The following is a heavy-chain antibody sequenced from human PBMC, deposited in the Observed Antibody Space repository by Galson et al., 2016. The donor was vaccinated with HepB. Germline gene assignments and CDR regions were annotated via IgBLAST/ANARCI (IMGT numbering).Heavy chain of an antibody. J-gene: IGHJ4*02. D-gene: IGHD3-3*01. CDR1: GFTFSRYA. CDR2: ISYHGSNK. CDR3: ARDPNPIFGMIVLPYCFDY. Sequence: SLRLSCAASGFTFSRYAMHWVRQAPGKGLEWVAVISYHGSNKNYTDSVKGRFTISRDNSKNTVYLQMNSPRPEDTAVYYCARDPNPIFGMIVLPYCFDYWGQGTLVTVSS. V-gene: IGHV3-30-3*01.